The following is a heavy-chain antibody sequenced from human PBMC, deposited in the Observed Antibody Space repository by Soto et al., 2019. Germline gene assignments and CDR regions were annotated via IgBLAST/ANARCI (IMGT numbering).Heavy chain of an antibody. Sequence: GGSLRLSCAASGSTFSSYVMHWVRQAPGKGLEWVAVISYDGSNKYYADSVRGRFTISRDNSKNTLYLQMNTLRAEDTAVYYCARESRSWYPNAFDIRGQGTMVTVPS. J-gene: IGHJ3*02. CDR2: ISYDGSNK. CDR3: ARESRSWYPNAFDI. V-gene: IGHV3-30-3*01. CDR1: GSTFSSYV. D-gene: IGHD6-13*01.